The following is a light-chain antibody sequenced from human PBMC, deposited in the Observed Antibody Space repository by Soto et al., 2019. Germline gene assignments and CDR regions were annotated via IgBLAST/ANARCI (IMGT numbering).Light chain of an antibody. V-gene: IGKV3-20*01. CDR1: QTVSSRY. CDR2: GAS. CDR3: QQYGRSPPFT. Sequence: EIVLTQSPGTLSLSPWERATLSCRASQTVSSRYLAWYQQKPGQAPRLLMYGASNRATGIPDRFSGSGSGTDFTLTISRLEPEDFAVYFCQQYGRSPPFTFGQGTKVEIK. J-gene: IGKJ2*01.